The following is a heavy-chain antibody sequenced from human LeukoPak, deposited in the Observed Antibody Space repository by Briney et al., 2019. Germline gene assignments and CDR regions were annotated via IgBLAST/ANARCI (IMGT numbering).Heavy chain of an antibody. Sequence: SVKVSCKASGGTFSSYAISWVRQAPGQGLEWMGGIIPIFGTANYAQKFQGRVTITADKSTSTAYMELSSLRSEDTAVYYCARAYSYGFGAVDYWGQGTLVTVSS. CDR3: ARAYSYGFGAVDY. CDR2: IIPIFGTA. J-gene: IGHJ4*02. D-gene: IGHD5-18*01. V-gene: IGHV1-69*06. CDR1: GGTFSSYA.